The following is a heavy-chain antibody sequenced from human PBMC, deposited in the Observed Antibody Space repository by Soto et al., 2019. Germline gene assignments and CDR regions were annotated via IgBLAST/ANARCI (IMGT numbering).Heavy chain of an antibody. V-gene: IGHV3-30*18. Sequence: QVQLVESGGGVVQPGRSLRLSCAASGFTFSSYGIHWVRQAPGKGLEWVAFISYDGGNKYYADSVKGRFTISRDNSKNTLFLQMNSLRAEDTAVYYCAKVMITFGGSRYGLDVWGQGTTVTVSS. CDR1: GFTFSSYG. D-gene: IGHD3-16*01. CDR2: ISYDGGNK. CDR3: AKVMITFGGSRYGLDV. J-gene: IGHJ6*02.